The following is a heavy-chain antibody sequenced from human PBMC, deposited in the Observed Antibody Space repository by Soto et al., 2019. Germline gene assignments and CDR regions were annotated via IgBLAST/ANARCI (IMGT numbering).Heavy chain of an antibody. CDR3: AKARHSTSWYGVEADF. CDR1: GFIFSDYA. D-gene: IGHD6-13*01. V-gene: IGHV3-30*09. Sequence: QVQLVESGGGVVQPGRSLRLSCAASGFIFSDYAMHWVRQAPGTGLEWVAVISYGGDNKYYADSLRGRFAISRDNLKNTLYLQMNSLNPEDTAVYHCAKARHSTSWYGVEADFWGQGTLVTVSS. CDR2: ISYGGDNK. J-gene: IGHJ4*02.